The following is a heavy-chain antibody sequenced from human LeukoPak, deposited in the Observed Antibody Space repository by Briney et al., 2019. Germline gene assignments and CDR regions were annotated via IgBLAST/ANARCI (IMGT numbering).Heavy chain of an antibody. J-gene: IGHJ4*02. V-gene: IGHV1-69*05. CDR1: GGTFSSYA. CDR3: ASSLGKGYSYGYFDY. D-gene: IGHD5-18*01. CDR2: IIPIFGTA. Sequence: SVKVSSKASGGTFSSYAISWVRQAPGQGLEWMGRIIPIFGTANYAQKFQGRVTITTDESTSTAYMELSSLRSEDTAVYYCASSLGKGYSYGYFDYWGQGTLVTVSS.